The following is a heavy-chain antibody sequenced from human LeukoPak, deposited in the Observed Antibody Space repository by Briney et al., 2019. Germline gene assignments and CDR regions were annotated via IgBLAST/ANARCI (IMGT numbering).Heavy chain of an antibody. J-gene: IGHJ4*02. CDR3: AAEDDFLTGYYDFDY. V-gene: IGHV1-58*01. D-gene: IGHD3-9*01. CDR1: AFTFARSA. CDR2: IVIANGNT. Sequence: SLTVSCKASAFTFARSAVQWVRQARGQRPEWIGWIVIANGNTNYAQKFQERLTITRDMSTSTAYMELSSLRSEDTAVYYCAAEDDFLTGYYDFDYWGQGTVVSVSS.